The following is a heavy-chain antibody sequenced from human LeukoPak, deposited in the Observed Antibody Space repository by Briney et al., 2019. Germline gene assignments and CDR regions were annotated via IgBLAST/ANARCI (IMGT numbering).Heavy chain of an antibody. V-gene: IGHV4-34*01. CDR3: ARAQQQGHIVVVVAAPYGDYYDY. J-gene: IGHJ4*02. D-gene: IGHD2-15*01. CDR1: GGSISNYY. Sequence: SETLSLTCTVSGGSISNYYWSWIRQPPGKGLEWIGEINHSGSTNYNPSLKSRVTISVDTSKNQFSLKLSSVTAADTAVYYCARAQQQGHIVVVVAAPYGDYYDYWGQGTLVTVSS. CDR2: INHSGST.